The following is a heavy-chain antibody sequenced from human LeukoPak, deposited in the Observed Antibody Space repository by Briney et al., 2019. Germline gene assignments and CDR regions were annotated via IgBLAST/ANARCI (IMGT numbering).Heavy chain of an antibody. CDR3: TRDGDSSGYYGVNFDY. D-gene: IGHD3-22*01. CDR1: GFTFGDYA. J-gene: IGHJ4*02. V-gene: IGHV3-49*04. Sequence: GGSLRLSCTASGFTFGDYAMSWVRQAPGKGLEWVGFIRSKAYGGTTEYAASVKGRFTISRDDSKSIAYLQMNSLKTEDTVVYYCTRDGDSSGYYGVNFDYWGQGTLVTVSS. CDR2: IRSKAYGGTT.